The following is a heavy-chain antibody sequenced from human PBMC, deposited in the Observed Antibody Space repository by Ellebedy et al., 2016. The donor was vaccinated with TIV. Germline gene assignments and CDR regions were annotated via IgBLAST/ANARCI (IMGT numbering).Heavy chain of an antibody. CDR1: GGSLSNYY. CDR2: IHDSGTT. V-gene: IGHV4-59*01. Sequence: MPSETLSLTCTVSGGSLSNYYWSWIRQPPGKGLEWIGYIHDSGTTKYNPSLKSRVTISVDTSKNQFSLKLSSVTAADTAVYYYARALGYCSGGSCYEVRLDYWGQGTLVTVSS. J-gene: IGHJ4*02. CDR3: ARALGYCSGGSCYEVRLDY. D-gene: IGHD2-15*01.